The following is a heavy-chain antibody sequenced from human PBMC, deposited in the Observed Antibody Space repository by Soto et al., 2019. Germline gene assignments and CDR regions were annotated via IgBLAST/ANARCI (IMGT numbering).Heavy chain of an antibody. CDR3: ARDSPYSSSWYDLNWFDP. CDR1: GFTFSSYS. D-gene: IGHD6-13*01. V-gene: IGHV3-21*01. J-gene: IGHJ5*02. Sequence: EGSLRLSCAASGFTFSSYSMNWVRQAPGKGLEWVSSISSSSSYIYYADSVKGRFTISRDNAKNSLYLQMNSLRAEDTAVYYCARDSPYSSSWYDLNWFDPWGQGTLVTVSS. CDR2: ISSSSSYI.